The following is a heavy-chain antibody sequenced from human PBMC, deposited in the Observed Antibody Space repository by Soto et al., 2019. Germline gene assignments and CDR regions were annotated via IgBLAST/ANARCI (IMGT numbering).Heavy chain of an antibody. J-gene: IGHJ4*02. CDR3: ARGLVRGVITDY. D-gene: IGHD3-10*01. V-gene: IGHV3-33*01. Sequence: QVQLVESGGGVVQPGRSLRLSCVASGFTFSSYGMHWVRQAPGKGLEWVAVIWYDGSNIYYADSVKGRFTISRDNSKNTLYLQMNSLRAEDTAVYYCARGLVRGVITDYWGQGTLVTVSS. CDR2: IWYDGSNI. CDR1: GFTFSSYG.